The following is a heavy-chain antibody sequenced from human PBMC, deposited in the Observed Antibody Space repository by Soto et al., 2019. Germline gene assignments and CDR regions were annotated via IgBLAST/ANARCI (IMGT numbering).Heavy chain of an antibody. D-gene: IGHD3-10*01. CDR3: ARRTYYYGSGSYDYYYYYMDV. J-gene: IGHJ6*03. CDR2: IYYSGST. CDR1: GGSISSYY. V-gene: IGHV4-59*08. Sequence: PSETLSLTSPVSGGSISSYYWSWIRQPPGKGLEWIGYIYYSGSTNYNPSLKSRVTISVDTSKNQFSLKLSSVTAADTAVYYCARRTYYYGSGSYDYYYYYMDVWGKGTTVTVSS.